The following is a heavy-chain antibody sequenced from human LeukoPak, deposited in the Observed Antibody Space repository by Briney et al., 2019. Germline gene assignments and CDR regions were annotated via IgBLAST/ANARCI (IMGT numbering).Heavy chain of an antibody. D-gene: IGHD3-10*01. Sequence: GGSLRLSCAASGFAFSSYWMHWVRQAPGKGLVWVSRINSDGSSTSYADSVEGRFTISRDNAKNTLYLQMNSLRAEDTAVYYCARDYRVRGVIIWFDPWGQGTLVTVSS. V-gene: IGHV3-74*01. CDR2: INSDGSST. CDR1: GFAFSSYW. J-gene: IGHJ5*02. CDR3: ARDYRVRGVIIWFDP.